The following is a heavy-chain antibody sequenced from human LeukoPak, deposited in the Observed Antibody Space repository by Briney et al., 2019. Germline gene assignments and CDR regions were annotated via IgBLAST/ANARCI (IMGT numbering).Heavy chain of an antibody. CDR2: IYYSGTT. J-gene: IGHJ4*02. CDR3: ARDRGTWNDDGFDY. D-gene: IGHD1-1*01. CDR1: GGSILSSSYY. V-gene: IGHV4-39*07. Sequence: SETLSLTCTVSGGSILSSSYYWGWIRQPPGKGLEWIGSIYYSGTTDYNPSLKSRVTISVDTSKNQFSLKLSSVTAADTAVYYCARDRGTWNDDGFDYWGQGTLVTVSS.